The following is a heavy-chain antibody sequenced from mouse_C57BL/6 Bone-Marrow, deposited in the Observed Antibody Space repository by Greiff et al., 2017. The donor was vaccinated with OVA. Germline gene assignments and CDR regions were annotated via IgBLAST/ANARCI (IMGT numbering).Heavy chain of an antibody. CDR2: ISSGSSTI. D-gene: IGHD2-4*01. CDR3: ASPTYYDYDVAMDY. Sequence: VQLKESGGGLVKPGGSLKLSCAASGFTFSDYGMHWVRQAPEKGLEWVAYISSGSSTIYYADTVKGRFTISGDNAKNTLFLQMTSLRSEDTAMYYCASPTYYDYDVAMDYWGQGTSVTVSS. V-gene: IGHV5-17*01. CDR1: GFTFSDYG. J-gene: IGHJ4*01.